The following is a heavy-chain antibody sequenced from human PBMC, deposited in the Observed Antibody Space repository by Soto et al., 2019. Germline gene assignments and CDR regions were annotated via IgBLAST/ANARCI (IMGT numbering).Heavy chain of an antibody. CDR2: ISGSGGST. CDR3: AKGHQWLFNYFDY. V-gene: IGHV3-23*01. D-gene: IGHD3-22*01. J-gene: IGHJ4*02. Sequence: LRLSCAASGFTFSSYAMSWVRQAPGKGLEWVSAISGSGGSTYYADSVKGRFTISRDNSKNTLYLQMNSLRAEDTAVYYCAKGHQWLFNYFDYWGQGTLVTVSS. CDR1: GFTFSSYA.